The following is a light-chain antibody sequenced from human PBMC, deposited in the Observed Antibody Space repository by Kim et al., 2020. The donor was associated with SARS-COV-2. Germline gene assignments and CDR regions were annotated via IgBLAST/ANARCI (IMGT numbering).Light chain of an antibody. CDR2: GAS. CDR1: QSINTN. Sequence: VSPGDRATLSCRTSQSINTNVAWFQHKPGQAPRLLIYGASTRTTGIPARFSGSGSGTEFTLTITSLQSEDLAVYFCQQYQDWPRTFGQGTKVDIK. J-gene: IGKJ1*01. CDR3: QQYQDWPRT. V-gene: IGKV3-15*01.